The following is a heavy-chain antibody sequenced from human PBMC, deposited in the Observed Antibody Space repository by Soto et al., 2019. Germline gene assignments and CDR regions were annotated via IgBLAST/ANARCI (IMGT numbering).Heavy chain of an antibody. CDR3: AKDSSSWPHYFDY. V-gene: IGHV3-23*01. Sequence: EVQLLESGGGLVQPGGSLRLSCAASVFTFSSYAMSWVRQAPGKGLEWVSAISGSGGSTYYADSVKGRFTISRDNSKNTLYLQMNSLRAEDTAVYYCAKDSSSWPHYFDYWGQGTLVTVSS. J-gene: IGHJ4*02. CDR1: VFTFSSYA. D-gene: IGHD6-13*01. CDR2: ISGSGGST.